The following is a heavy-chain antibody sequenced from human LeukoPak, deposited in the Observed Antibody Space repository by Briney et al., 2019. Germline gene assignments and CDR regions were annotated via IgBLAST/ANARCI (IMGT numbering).Heavy chain of an antibody. D-gene: IGHD3-22*01. J-gene: IGHJ4*02. Sequence: ASVKVSCKASGYTFTSYYMHWVRQAPGQGREWMGIINPSGGSTSYAQKFQGRVTMTRDTSISTAYMELSRLRSDDTAVYYCAAIDGYYDTVALWGQGTLVTVSS. CDR1: GYTFTSYY. CDR2: INPSGGST. V-gene: IGHV1-46*01. CDR3: AAIDGYYDTVAL.